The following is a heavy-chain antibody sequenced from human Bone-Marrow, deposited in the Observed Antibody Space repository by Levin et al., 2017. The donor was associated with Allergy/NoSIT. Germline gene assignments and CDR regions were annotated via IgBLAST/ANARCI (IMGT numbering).Heavy chain of an antibody. CDR1: GFTVSSNY. V-gene: IGHV3-66*01. CDR3: ARDAPTQFDP. Sequence: LSLTCAASGFTVSSNYMSWVRQAPGKGLEWVSVIYSGGSTYYADSVKGRFTISRDNSKNTLYLQMNSLRAEDTAVYYCARDAPTQFDPWGQGTLVTVSS. CDR2: IYSGGST. J-gene: IGHJ5*02.